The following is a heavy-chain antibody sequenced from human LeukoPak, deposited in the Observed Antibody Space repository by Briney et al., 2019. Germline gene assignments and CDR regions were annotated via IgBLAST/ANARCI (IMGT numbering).Heavy chain of an antibody. V-gene: IGHV1-69*13. J-gene: IGHJ5*02. CDR1: GGTFSSYA. D-gene: IGHD3-3*01. CDR3: ARGHYDFWKEGFDP. Sequence: SVKVSCKASGGTFSSYAISWVRQAPGQGLEWIGGIIPIFGTANYAQKFQGRVTITADESTSTAYMELSSLRSEDTAVYYCARGHYDFWKEGFDPWGQGTLVTVSS. CDR2: IIPIFGTA.